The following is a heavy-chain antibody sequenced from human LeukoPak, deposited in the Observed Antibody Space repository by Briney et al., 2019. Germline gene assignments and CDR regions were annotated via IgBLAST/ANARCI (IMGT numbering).Heavy chain of an antibody. CDR3: ARHAISWRWAFDI. D-gene: IGHD3-3*01. Sequence: SETLSLTCTVSGGSISSYYWSWIRQPPGKGLEWIGYIYYSGNTKCNPSLKSRVTISIDTSKNQFSLKLSSVTAADTAVYYCARHAISWRWAFDIWGQGTVVTVS. V-gene: IGHV4-59*08. J-gene: IGHJ3*02. CDR2: IYYSGNT. CDR1: GGSISSYY.